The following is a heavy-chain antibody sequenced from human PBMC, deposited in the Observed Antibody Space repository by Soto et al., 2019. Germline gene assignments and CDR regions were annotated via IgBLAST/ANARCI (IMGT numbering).Heavy chain of an antibody. J-gene: IGHJ4*02. V-gene: IGHV1-46*01. CDR1: GYTFTSYY. CDR2: INPGGGIT. CDR3: ARGLAVAYSPALL. D-gene: IGHD6-19*01. Sequence: QVQLEQSGAEVKNPGASVKVSCKASGYTFTSYYMHWVRQAPGQGLEWMGVINPGGGITSYAENLHGRVTMPRDTSTSTAYMELSSLRSEDTAIYYCARGLAVAYSPALLWGQGTLLTVYS.